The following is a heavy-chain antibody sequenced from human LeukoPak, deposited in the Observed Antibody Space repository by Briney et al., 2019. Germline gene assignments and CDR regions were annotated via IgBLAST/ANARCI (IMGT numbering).Heavy chain of an antibody. CDR1: GYSISSGYY. D-gene: IGHD3-22*01. CDR3: ARRRPTYYYDSSGFDY. J-gene: IGHJ4*02. V-gene: IGHV4-38-2*01. Sequence: SETLSLTCAVSGYSISSGYYWGWIRQPPGKGLEWIGSIYHSGSTYYNPSLKSRVTISVDTSKNQFSLKLSSVTAADTAVYYCARRRPTYYYDSSGFDYWGQGTLVTVSS. CDR2: IYHSGST.